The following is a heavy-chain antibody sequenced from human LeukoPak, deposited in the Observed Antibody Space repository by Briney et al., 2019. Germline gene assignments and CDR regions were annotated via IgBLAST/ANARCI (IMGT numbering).Heavy chain of an antibody. Sequence: SETLSLTCAVSGYSISSGYYWGWIRQPPGKGLEWIGEINHSGSTNYNPSLKSRVTISVDTSKSQFSLKLSSVTAADTAVYYCARLTGLITIFGVLHGNYFDYWGQGTLVTVSS. CDR1: GYSISSGYY. D-gene: IGHD3-3*01. J-gene: IGHJ4*02. CDR2: INHSGST. V-gene: IGHV4-38-2*01. CDR3: ARLTGLITIFGVLHGNYFDY.